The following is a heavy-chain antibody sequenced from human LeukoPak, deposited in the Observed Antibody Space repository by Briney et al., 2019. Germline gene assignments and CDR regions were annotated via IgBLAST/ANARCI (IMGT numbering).Heavy chain of an antibody. D-gene: IGHD3-10*01. CDR3: ARGLDITMVRGVTCFDI. CDR1: GYTFTSYD. J-gene: IGHJ3*02. Sequence: GASVKVSCKASGYTFTSYDINWVRQATGQGLEWMGWMNPNSGNTGYVQKFQGRVTMTRNTSISTAYMELSSLRSEDTAVYYCARGLDITMVRGVTCFDIWGQGTMVTVSS. CDR2: MNPNSGNT. V-gene: IGHV1-8*01.